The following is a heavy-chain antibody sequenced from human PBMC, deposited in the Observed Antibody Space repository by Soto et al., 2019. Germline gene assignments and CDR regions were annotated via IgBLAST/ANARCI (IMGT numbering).Heavy chain of an antibody. J-gene: IGHJ6*02. CDR2: INAGNGNT. Sequence: QVQLVQSGAEVKKPGASVKVSCKASGYTFTSYAMHWVRQAPGQSLEWMGWINAGNGNTKYSQKFQGRVTITRDTSASTAYMELSSLRSEDTAVYYCAREAILDYYYGMDVWGQGTTVTVSS. V-gene: IGHV1-3*01. CDR3: AREAILDYYYGMDV. D-gene: IGHD2-2*01. CDR1: GYTFTSYA.